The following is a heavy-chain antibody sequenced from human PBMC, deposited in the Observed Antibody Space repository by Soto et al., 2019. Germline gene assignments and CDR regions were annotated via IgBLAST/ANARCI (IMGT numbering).Heavy chain of an antibody. Sequence: GGSLRLSCAASGFTFSSYWMSWVRQAPGKGLEWVANIKQDGSEKYYVDSVKGRFTISRDNAKNSLYLQMNSLRAEDTAVYYCARAGDFWSGYYTGEYFQHWGQGTLVTVSS. CDR1: GFTFSSYW. J-gene: IGHJ1*01. CDR3: ARAGDFWSGYYTGEYFQH. D-gene: IGHD3-3*01. V-gene: IGHV3-7*01. CDR2: IKQDGSEK.